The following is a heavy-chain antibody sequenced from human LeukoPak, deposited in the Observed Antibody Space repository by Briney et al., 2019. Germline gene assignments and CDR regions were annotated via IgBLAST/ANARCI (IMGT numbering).Heavy chain of an antibody. D-gene: IGHD3-3*01. J-gene: IGHJ4*02. CDR3: AITIFGVVTFDY. Sequence: ASVKVSCKASGGTFSSYAISWVRQAPGQGLEWMGGIIPIFGIANYAQKFQGRVTITADESTSTAYMELSSLRSEDTAVYYCAITIFGVVTFDYWGQGTLVTVSS. V-gene: IGHV1-69*13. CDR1: GGTFSSYA. CDR2: IIPIFGIA.